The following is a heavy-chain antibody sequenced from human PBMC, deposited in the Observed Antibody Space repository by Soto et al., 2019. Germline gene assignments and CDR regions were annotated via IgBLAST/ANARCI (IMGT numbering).Heavy chain of an antibody. CDR3: TSTDYSNYYYYYGMDV. Sequence: GGSLRLSCAASGFTFSGSAMHWVRQASGKGLEWVGRIRSKANSYATAYAASVKGSFTISRDDSKNTAYLQMNSLKTDDMAVYYCTSTDYSNYYYYYGMDVWGQGTTVTVSS. J-gene: IGHJ6*02. CDR2: IRSKANSYAT. CDR1: GFTFSGSA. V-gene: IGHV3-73*01. D-gene: IGHD4-4*01.